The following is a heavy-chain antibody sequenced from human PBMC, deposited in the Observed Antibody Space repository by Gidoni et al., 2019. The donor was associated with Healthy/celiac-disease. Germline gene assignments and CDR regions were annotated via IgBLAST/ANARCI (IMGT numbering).Heavy chain of an antibody. Sequence: LEWIGYIYYSASTHYNPSLKRRVTISVDTSKNQFSLKLSSVTAADTAVYDCAREFDPPGAFDIWGQGTMVTVSS. V-gene: IGHV4-31*02. CDR3: AREFDPPGAFDI. CDR2: IYYSAST. J-gene: IGHJ3*02. D-gene: IGHD3-10*01.